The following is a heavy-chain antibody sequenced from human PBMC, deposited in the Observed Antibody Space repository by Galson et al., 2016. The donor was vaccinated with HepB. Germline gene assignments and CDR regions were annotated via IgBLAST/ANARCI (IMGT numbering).Heavy chain of an antibody. V-gene: IGHV3-23*01. D-gene: IGHD7-27*01. CDR3: AKRRENWGHFDY. J-gene: IGHJ4*02. CDR1: GFTFSSYV. Sequence: SLRLSCAASGFTFSSYVMSWVRQAPGKGLQWVSAISGSGDSTFYADSVKGRFTISRDNSKNTLYLQMDSPRADDTALYYCAKRRENWGHFDYWGQGTLVTVSS. CDR2: ISGSGDST.